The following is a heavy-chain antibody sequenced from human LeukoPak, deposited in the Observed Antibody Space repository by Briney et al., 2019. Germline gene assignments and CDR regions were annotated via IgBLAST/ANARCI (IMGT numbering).Heavy chain of an antibody. V-gene: IGHV1-46*01. Sequence: ASVKVSCKASGYKFTSFYIHWVRQAPGQGLEWMGIINPGVGSTSYAQKFQGRVTMTRNTSISTAYMELSSLRSEDTAVYYCAREFEGFDPWGQGTLVTVSS. CDR3: AREFEGFDP. J-gene: IGHJ5*02. CDR2: INPGVGST. CDR1: GYKFTSFY. D-gene: IGHD3-9*01.